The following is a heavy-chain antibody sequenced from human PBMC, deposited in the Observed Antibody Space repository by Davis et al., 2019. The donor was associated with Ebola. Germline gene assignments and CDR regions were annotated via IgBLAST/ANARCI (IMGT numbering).Heavy chain of an antibody. Sequence: GGSLRLSCAASGFNMNDYAMYWVRQAPGKGLEWVALISYDGNEEYHADSVKGRFTISRDNSKDTVYLQMNSLRVEDTAVYYCAKGGSGWPSDYSYGMGVWGKGTTVTVSS. CDR2: ISYDGNEE. D-gene: IGHD6-19*01. J-gene: IGHJ6*04. CDR1: GFNMNDYA. V-gene: IGHV3-30-3*01. CDR3: AKGGSGWPSDYSYGMGV.